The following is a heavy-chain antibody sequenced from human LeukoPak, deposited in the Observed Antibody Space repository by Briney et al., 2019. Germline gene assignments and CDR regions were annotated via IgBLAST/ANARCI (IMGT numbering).Heavy chain of an antibody. CDR3: ARHLSSISSRPNY. CDR2: IYPGNSDI. J-gene: IGHJ4*02. Sequence: GESLKISCKGSGYSFASYWIAWVRQMPGKGLEGMGGIYPGNSDITYSPSFQGQVTISADKSVSTAYLHWSSLKASDTAICYCARHLSSISSRPNYWGQGTLVTVSS. V-gene: IGHV5-51*01. D-gene: IGHD2-2*01. CDR1: GYSFASYW.